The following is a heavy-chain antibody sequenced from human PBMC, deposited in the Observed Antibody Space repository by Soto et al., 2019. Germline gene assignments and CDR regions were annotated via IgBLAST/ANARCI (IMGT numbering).Heavy chain of an antibody. Sequence: EVQLVESGGGLVQPGGSLRLSCAASGFTVSSNYMSWVRQAPGKGLEWVSVIYSGGSTYYADSVKGRFTISRDNSKXXXXXXXXXXXXXXXXXXXXXXXXXEXXLXGRNWFDPWGQGTLVTVSS. D-gene: IGHD1-26*01. J-gene: IGHJ5*02. CDR1: GFTVSSNY. CDR2: IYSGGST. CDR3: XXXXXEXXLXGRNWFDP. V-gene: IGHV3-66*01.